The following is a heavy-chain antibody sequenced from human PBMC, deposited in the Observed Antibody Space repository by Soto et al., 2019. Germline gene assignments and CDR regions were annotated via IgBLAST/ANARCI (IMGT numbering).Heavy chain of an antibody. CDR1: GGSLSRDGYH. D-gene: IGHD3-10*01. CDR3: ARAYGSGYMDV. CDR2: IYYSGST. Sequence: TLRLTCTVSGGSLSRDGYHWSWIRQHPGKGLEWIGYIYYSGSTYYNPSLKSRVTISVDTSKNQFSLKLSSVTAADTAVYYCARAYGSGYMDVWGQGTTVT. V-gene: IGHV4-31*03. J-gene: IGHJ6*02.